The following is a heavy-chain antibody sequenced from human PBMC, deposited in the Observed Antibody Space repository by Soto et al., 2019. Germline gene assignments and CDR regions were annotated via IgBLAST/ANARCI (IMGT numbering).Heavy chain of an antibody. V-gene: IGHV3-23*01. CDR2: ISGSGATT. Sequence: EVQVLESGGGSVLPGGSLRLSCAASGFPFSSYAVNWVRQAPGKGLEWVSTISGSGATTYYADSVKGRFTISRDNSKNTLYLQMNSLRAEDTAVYYCPATSADALWGFDYWGQGSLVTVSS. J-gene: IGHJ4*02. D-gene: IGHD3-16*01. CDR1: GFPFSSYA. CDR3: PATSADALWGFDY.